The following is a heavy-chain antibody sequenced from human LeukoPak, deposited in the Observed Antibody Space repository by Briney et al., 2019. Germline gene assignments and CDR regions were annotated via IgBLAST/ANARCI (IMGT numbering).Heavy chain of an antibody. CDR2: IIPIFGTA. CDR1: GGTFSSYA. D-gene: IGHD2-2*02. Sequence: GASVKVSCKASGGTFSSYAISWVRQAPGQGLEWMGGIIPIFGTANYAQKFQGRVTITTDESTSTAYMELSSLRSEDTAVYYCAREREVVPAAIPGYYYYYYYMDVWGKGTTVTVSS. J-gene: IGHJ6*03. CDR3: AREREVVPAAIPGYYYYYYYMDV. V-gene: IGHV1-69*05.